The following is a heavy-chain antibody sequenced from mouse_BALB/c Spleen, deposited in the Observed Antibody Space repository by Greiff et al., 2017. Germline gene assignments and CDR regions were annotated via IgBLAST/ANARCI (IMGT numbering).Heavy chain of an antibody. Sequence: EVKVVESGGGLVQPGGSLRLSCATSGFTFSDFYMEWVRQPPGKRLEWIAASRNKANDYTTEYSASVKGRFIVSRDTSQSILYLQMNALRAEDTAIYYCARDARNWDGARAWFAYWGQGTLVTVSA. CDR3: ARDARNWDGARAWFAY. CDR2: SRNKANDYTT. CDR1: GFTFSDFY. D-gene: IGHD4-1*01. J-gene: IGHJ3*01. V-gene: IGHV7-1*02.